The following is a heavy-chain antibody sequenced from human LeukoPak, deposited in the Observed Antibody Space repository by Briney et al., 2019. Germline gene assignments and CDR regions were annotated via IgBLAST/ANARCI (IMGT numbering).Heavy chain of an antibody. CDR2: IPASGGST. CDR3: AKERDYYGSGSYYPDPFDY. Sequence: GGSLRLSCVASGFTFSSNVMIWVRQAPGKGLEWVSSIPASGGSTYYADSVKGRFTISRDNSKNSLYLQMNSLRAEDTAVYYCAKERDYYGSGSYYPDPFDYWGQGTLVTVSS. D-gene: IGHD3-10*01. CDR1: GFTFSSNV. V-gene: IGHV3-23*01. J-gene: IGHJ4*02.